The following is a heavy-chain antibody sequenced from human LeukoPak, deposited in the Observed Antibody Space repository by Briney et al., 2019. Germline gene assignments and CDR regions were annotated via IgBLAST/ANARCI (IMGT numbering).Heavy chain of an antibody. Sequence: GGSLRLSCSASGFTFRSYDMQWVRQAPGMGLEYVSAISPNGDSTYYADSMKGRFTISRDNSKNTLYLQMSSLRAEDTAVYYCVKDARHFWGDWGQGTLVTVSS. D-gene: IGHD3-16*01. CDR3: VKDARHFWGD. V-gene: IGHV3-64D*09. CDR2: ISPNGDST. CDR1: GFTFRSYD. J-gene: IGHJ4*02.